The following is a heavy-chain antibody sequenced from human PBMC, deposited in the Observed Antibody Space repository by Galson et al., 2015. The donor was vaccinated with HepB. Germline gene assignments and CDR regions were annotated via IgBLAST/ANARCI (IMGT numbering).Heavy chain of an antibody. J-gene: IGHJ5*02. CDR2: MNPKSGDT. V-gene: IGHV1-8*01. Sequence: SVKVSCKASGYTFTSYDINWVRQATGQGLEWVGWMNPKSGDTGYAQKFQGRVTMTRDTSISTAYMELSSLISEDTAVYYCARNPAHTGWFDPWGQGTLVTVSS. CDR1: GYTFTSYD. D-gene: IGHD4-17*01. CDR3: ARNPAHTGWFDP.